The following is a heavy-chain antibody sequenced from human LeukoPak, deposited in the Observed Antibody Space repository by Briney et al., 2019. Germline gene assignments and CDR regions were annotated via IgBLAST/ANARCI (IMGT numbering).Heavy chain of an antibody. D-gene: IGHD2-2*01. CDR3: ARDRYCSSTSCPENWFDP. J-gene: IGHJ5*02. V-gene: IGHV1-69*13. CDR1: GGTFSSYA. CDR2: IIPIFGTA. Sequence: SVKVSCKASGGTFSSYAISWVRQAPGQGLEWTGGIIPIFGTANYTQKFQGRVTITADESTSTAYMELSSLRSEDTAVYYCARDRYCSSTSCPENWFDPWGQGTLVTVSS.